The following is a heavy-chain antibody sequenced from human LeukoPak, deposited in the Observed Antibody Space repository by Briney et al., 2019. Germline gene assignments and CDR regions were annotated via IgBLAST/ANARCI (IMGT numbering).Heavy chain of an antibody. CDR2: INHRGST. J-gene: IGHJ6*03. D-gene: IGHD4-11*01. Sequence: PSETLSLTCDVYGGSFSGYYWSWIRQPPGKGLEWIGEINHRGSTNYNPSLKSRVTISVDTSKNQFSLRLNSVTAADTTVYYCARGNLWDYRRYYYYMDVWGKGTTVTVSS. CDR3: ARGNLWDYRRYYYYMDV. V-gene: IGHV4-34*01. CDR1: GGSFSGYY.